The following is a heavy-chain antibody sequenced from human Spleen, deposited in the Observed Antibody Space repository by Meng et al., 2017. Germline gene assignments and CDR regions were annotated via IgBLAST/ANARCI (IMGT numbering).Heavy chain of an antibody. Sequence: QVQLQESGPGLLKPSQTLSLTCTVSGGSLSSGTYYWNWIRQHPGKGLEWIGYIYYSGGTYYNPSLKSRVAILVDTSRNQFSLWLTSVTAADTAVYYCVRSSGWVKTGFDPWGQGTLVTVSS. CDR1: GGSLSSGTYY. J-gene: IGHJ5*02. D-gene: IGHD6-19*01. CDR2: IYYSGGT. CDR3: VRSSGWVKTGFDP. V-gene: IGHV4-31*03.